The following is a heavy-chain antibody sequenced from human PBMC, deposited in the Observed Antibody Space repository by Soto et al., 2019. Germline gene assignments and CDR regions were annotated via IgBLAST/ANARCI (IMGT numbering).Heavy chain of an antibody. CDR3: ARENGPSIVATRCFDY. Sequence: GVSLRLSCAASGFTFSSYSMNWVRQAPGKGLEWVSSISSSSSYIYYADSVKGRFTISRDNAKNSLYLQMNSLRAEGTAVYYCARENGPSIVATRCFDYWGQGTLVTVSS. CDR1: GFTFSSYS. J-gene: IGHJ4*02. D-gene: IGHD5-12*01. CDR2: ISSSSSYI. V-gene: IGHV3-21*01.